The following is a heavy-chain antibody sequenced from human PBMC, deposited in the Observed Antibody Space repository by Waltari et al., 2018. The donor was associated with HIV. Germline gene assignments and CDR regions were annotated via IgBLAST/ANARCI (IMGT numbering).Heavy chain of an antibody. Sequence: QVQLQESGPGLVKPSETLSLTCTVSGDSISSFYWSWIRQPPGKGLEWIGYIYYTGSTNYNPSLKSRVTISVDTSKNQFSLKLSSVTAADTAVYYCARRMRGRFDPWGQGTLVTVSS. V-gene: IGHV4-59*01. CDR1: GDSISSFY. CDR3: ARRMRGRFDP. J-gene: IGHJ5*02. CDR2: IYYTGST.